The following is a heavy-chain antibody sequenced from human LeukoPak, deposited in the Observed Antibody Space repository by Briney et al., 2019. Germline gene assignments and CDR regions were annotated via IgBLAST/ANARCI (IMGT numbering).Heavy chain of an antibody. D-gene: IGHD1-1*01. CDR3: ARDQLSRGVWFDP. Sequence: GASVKVSCKASGYTFTSYGISWVRQAPGHGLEWMGWISAYNGNTNYAQKLQGRVTMTTDTSTSTAHMELRSLRSDDTAVYYCARDQLSRGVWFDPWGQGTLVTVSS. CDR1: GYTFTSYG. V-gene: IGHV1-18*01. J-gene: IGHJ5*02. CDR2: ISAYNGNT.